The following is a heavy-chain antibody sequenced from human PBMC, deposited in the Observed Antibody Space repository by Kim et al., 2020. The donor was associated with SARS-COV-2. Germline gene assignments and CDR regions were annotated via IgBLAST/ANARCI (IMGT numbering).Heavy chain of an antibody. Sequence: SHKSRVTISVDTSKIQFSLKLSSVTAADAAVYYCARAADYYDSSGSPFDYWGQGTLVTVSS. D-gene: IGHD3-22*01. J-gene: IGHJ4*02. CDR3: ARAADYYDSSGSPFDY. V-gene: IGHV4-61*02.